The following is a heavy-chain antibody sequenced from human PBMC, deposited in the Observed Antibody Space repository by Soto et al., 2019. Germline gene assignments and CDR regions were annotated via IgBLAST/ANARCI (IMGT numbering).Heavy chain of an antibody. D-gene: IGHD2-8*01. Sequence: QVQLVQSGAEVKKPGASVKVSCKASGYTFSDYAVTWVRQAPGQGLEWMGWISAYNGNTKYAQKFQGRVSMTTATATNTAHMELRTLGSDDTAVYYCARAGPSSTVYALIVHWFDPWGQGTLVTVSS. J-gene: IGHJ5*02. CDR2: ISAYNGNT. CDR3: ARAGPSSTVYALIVHWFDP. CDR1: GYTFSDYA. V-gene: IGHV1-18*04.